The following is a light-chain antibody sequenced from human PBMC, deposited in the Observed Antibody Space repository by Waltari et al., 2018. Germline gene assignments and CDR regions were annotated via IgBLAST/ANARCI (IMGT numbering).Light chain of an antibody. J-gene: IGKJ4*01. CDR3: QQYYTSPALT. V-gene: IGKV4-1*01. CDR1: QSVLHRSNMRNH. Sequence: DIVMTQSPDSLAVSLGERATLHFKSSQSVLHRSNMRNHLAWYQHKRGQPPKLIIYWASTRESGVPDRFSGSGSGTDFTLTINSLQPEDAAVYYCQQYYTSPALTFGGGTTVEIK. CDR2: WAS.